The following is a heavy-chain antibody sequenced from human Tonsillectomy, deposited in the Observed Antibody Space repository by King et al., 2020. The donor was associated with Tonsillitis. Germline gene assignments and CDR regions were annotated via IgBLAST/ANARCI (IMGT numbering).Heavy chain of an antibody. V-gene: IGHV3-30-3*01. CDR1: GVTFSTYA. CDR2: VSYDGSNK. CDR3: ARDRETSSWFLMGAFDI. Sequence: VQLVESGGGVVQPGRSLRVSCAASGVTFSTYAMHWVRQAPGKGLEWVAVVSYDGSNKYYVDSVKGRFTISRDNSKNTLYLQMNSLRAEDTAVYYCARDRETSSWFLMGAFDIWGQGTMVTVSS. D-gene: IGHD6-13*01. J-gene: IGHJ3*02.